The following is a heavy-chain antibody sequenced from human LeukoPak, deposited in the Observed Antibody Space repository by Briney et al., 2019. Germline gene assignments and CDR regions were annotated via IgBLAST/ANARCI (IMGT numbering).Heavy chain of an antibody. V-gene: IGHV3-30*02. Sequence: PGGSLRLSCATPGFTFSSYGMNWVRQAPGKGLEWLASIRSDNSDTYYADSVKGRFTISRDNSKNTLYLQTNNLRVEDTAVFYCVNGESFYGDYGFDYWGQGTLVTVSS. J-gene: IGHJ4*02. D-gene: IGHD4-17*01. CDR1: GFTFSSYG. CDR3: VNGESFYGDYGFDY. CDR2: IRSDNSDT.